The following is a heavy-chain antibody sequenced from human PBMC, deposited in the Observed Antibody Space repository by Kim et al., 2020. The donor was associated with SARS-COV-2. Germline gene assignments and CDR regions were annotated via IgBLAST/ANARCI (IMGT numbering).Heavy chain of an antibody. Sequence: GGSLRLSCAASGFTFSSYGMHWVRQAPGKGLEWVAVISYDGSNKYYADSVKGRFTISRDNSKNTLYLQMNSLRAEDTAVYYCARDIFLEVGSGSLYYYYGMDVWGQGTTVTVSS. V-gene: IGHV3-33*05. CDR1: GFTFSSYG. J-gene: IGHJ6*02. CDR3: ARDIFLEVGSGSLYYYYGMDV. CDR2: ISYDGSNK. D-gene: IGHD3-10*01.